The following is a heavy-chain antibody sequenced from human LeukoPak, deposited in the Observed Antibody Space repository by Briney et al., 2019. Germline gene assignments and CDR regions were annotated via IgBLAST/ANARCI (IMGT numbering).Heavy chain of an antibody. Sequence: GGSLRLSCAASGFTFSSYSMNWVRQAPGKGLEWVSSISSSSSHIYYAVSVKGRFTISRDNAKNSLYLQMNSLRAEDTAVYYCARDLSAAYCGGDCSYFDYWGQGTLVTVSS. D-gene: IGHD2-21*02. CDR3: ARDLSAAYCGGDCSYFDY. J-gene: IGHJ4*02. CDR1: GFTFSSYS. CDR2: ISSSSSHI. V-gene: IGHV3-21*01.